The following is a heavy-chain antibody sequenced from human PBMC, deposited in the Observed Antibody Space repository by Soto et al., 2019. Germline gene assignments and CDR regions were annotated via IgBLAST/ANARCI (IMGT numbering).Heavy chain of an antibody. V-gene: IGHV4-59*01. D-gene: IGHD4-4*01. Sequence: NPSETLSLTCIVSGGSITSYHWSWIRQFPGKGLEWIAYTSYTGNTNYSPSLESRVTISEDTSKNQFSLKLSSVTAADTAIYYCAGGRDDYNGWYFDLWGRGTLVTVSS. CDR3: AGGRDDYNGWYFDL. J-gene: IGHJ2*01. CDR1: GGSITSYH. CDR2: TSYTGNT.